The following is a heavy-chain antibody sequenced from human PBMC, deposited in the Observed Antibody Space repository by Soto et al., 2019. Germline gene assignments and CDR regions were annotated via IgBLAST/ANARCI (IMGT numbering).Heavy chain of an antibody. V-gene: IGHV4-59*02. CDR3: ARGRSHEWELLVQYFDY. J-gene: IGHJ4*02. D-gene: IGHD1-26*01. CDR1: GGSVSNSY. CDR2: VYYSGST. Sequence: QVQLQESGPGLVKPSETLSLTCTVSGGSVSNSYWGWIRQPPGKGLEWVAYVYYSGSTTYNPSLGSRVTISVDKSKNQSSLKMTSETGADTAVYYCARGRSHEWELLVQYFDYWGQGTLVTVSS.